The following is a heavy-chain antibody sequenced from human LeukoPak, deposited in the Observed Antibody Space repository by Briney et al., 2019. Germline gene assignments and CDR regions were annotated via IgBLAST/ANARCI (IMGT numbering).Heavy chain of an antibody. Sequence: SETLSLTCTVSGDSMNNYYXXXXRQPPGKGLXWIAYIYYSGGPNYNPSLKSRVTMSVDTSKSQFSLRLNSVTAADTAVYYCARQPVGKYSFDYWGQGTLVTVSS. D-gene: IGHD1-1*01. J-gene: IGHJ4*02. CDR3: ARQPVGKYSFDY. V-gene: IGHV4-59*08. CDR2: IYYSGGP. CDR1: GDSMNNYY.